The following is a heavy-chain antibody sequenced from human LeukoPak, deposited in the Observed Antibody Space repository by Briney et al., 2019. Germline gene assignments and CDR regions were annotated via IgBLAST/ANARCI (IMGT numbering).Heavy chain of an antibody. CDR3: ARLSGYYYYYMDV. CDR1: TYSIRNGYY. Sequence: SETLSLTCAVSTYSIRNGYYWGWIRQLPGKGLEWIGSIYHSGSTYYNPSLKSRLTISVDTSKNQFSLKLSSVTAANTAVYYCARLSGYYYYYMDVWGKGTTVTVSS. V-gene: IGHV4-38-2*01. D-gene: IGHD1-26*01. CDR2: IYHSGST. J-gene: IGHJ6*03.